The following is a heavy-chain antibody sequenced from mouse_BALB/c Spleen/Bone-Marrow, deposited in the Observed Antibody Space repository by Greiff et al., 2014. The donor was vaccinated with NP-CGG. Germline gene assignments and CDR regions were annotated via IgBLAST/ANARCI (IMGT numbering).Heavy chain of an antibody. D-gene: IGHD1-1*01. CDR3: ARGTTVVGDY. V-gene: IGHV1-14*01. CDR1: GYTFTSYV. CDR2: INPFNDGI. J-gene: IGHJ2*01. Sequence: EVQRVESGPELVKPGAPVKMSCMASGYTFTSYVMHWVKQKPGQGLEWIGYINPFNDGIEYNEKFKVKATLTSDKSSSTAYMELSSLTSEDSAVYYCARGTTVVGDYWGQGTTLTVSS.